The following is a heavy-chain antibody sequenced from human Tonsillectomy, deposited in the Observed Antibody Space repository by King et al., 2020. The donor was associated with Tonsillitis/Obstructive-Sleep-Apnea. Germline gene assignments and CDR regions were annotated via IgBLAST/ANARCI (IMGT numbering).Heavy chain of an antibody. V-gene: IGHV1-46*01. CDR3: ARESGSGFDY. J-gene: IGHJ4*02. CDR1: GYMFTSYY. Sequence: QLVQSGAEVKKPGASVKVSCKASGYMFTSYYMHWVRQAPGQGLEWMGLVNPTGGSTSYSQKFQGRCNMTRDTSTSTVYMELSSLRSEDTAVYYCARESGSGFDYWGQGTLVTVSS. CDR2: VNPTGGST. D-gene: IGHD6-25*01.